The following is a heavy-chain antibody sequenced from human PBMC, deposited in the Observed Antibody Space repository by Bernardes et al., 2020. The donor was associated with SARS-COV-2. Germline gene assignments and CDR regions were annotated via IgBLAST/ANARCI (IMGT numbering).Heavy chain of an antibody. V-gene: IGHV3-30*18. D-gene: IGHD5-12*01. Sequence: GGSLRLSCAASGFTYSTYAMHWVRQAPGKGLEWVAVTSYDGNNKYYADSVKGRFTISRDNSKKTLYLQMNSLRVEDTAVYYCVKDVVGGYDEYYYYGLDVWGQGTAVTVSS. CDR2: TSYDGNNK. CDR3: VKDVVGGYDEYYYYGLDV. CDR1: GFTYSTYA. J-gene: IGHJ6*02.